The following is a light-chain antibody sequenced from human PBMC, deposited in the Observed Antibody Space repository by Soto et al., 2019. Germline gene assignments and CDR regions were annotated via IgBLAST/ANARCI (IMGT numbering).Light chain of an antibody. CDR2: DAS. V-gene: IGKV1-33*01. CDR1: QDISNY. J-gene: IGKJ2*01. Sequence: DIQMTQSPSSLSASAGDRVTITCQASQDISNYLNWYQQKPGKAPKLLIYDASNLETGVPSRFSGSGSGTDFTFTISSLQPEDIATYYCQQYDNLPLMYTFGQGTKLEIK. CDR3: QQYDNLPLMYT.